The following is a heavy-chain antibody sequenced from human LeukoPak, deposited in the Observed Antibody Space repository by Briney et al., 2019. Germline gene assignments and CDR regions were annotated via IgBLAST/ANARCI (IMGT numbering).Heavy chain of an antibody. J-gene: IGHJ4*02. CDR2: IYYSGST. D-gene: IGHD2-2*01. Sequence: SETLSLTCTVSVGPVSSGSYYWSWIRQPPGKGLEWIGYIYYSGSTNYNPSLKSRVTISVDTSKNQFSLKLSSVTAADTAVYYCASYCSSTSCQRFDYWGQGTLVTVSS. V-gene: IGHV4-61*01. CDR1: VGPVSSGSYY. CDR3: ASYCSSTSCQRFDY.